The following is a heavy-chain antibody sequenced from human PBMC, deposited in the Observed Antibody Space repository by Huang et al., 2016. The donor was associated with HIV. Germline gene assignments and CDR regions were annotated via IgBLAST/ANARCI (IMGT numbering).Heavy chain of an antibody. Sequence: EVQLVESGGGLVQPGGSLRLSCAASGFIFSNFSMNWVRQTPGKGLEWVSYISASGATIYYAASAKGRFTVSRDDAKKSLYLQLNSLRDEDTAVYYCARDLRGYDSTFDFYYYYGMDVWGQGTTFTVSS. CDR1: GFIFSNFS. D-gene: IGHD3-22*01. V-gene: IGHV3-48*02. J-gene: IGHJ6*02. CDR2: ISASGATI. CDR3: ARDLRGYDSTFDFYYYYGMDV.